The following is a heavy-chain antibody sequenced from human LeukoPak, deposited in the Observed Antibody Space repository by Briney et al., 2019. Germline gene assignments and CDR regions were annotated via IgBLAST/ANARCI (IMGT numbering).Heavy chain of an antibody. CDR2: ISSSSSYI. CDR1: GFTFSSYS. Sequence: PGGSLRLSCAASGFTFSSYSMNWVRQAPGKGLEWVSSISSSSSYIYYADSVKGRFTISRDNAKNSLYLQMNSLRAEDTAVYYCARDREGVVPAAIPSPDNWFDPWGQGTLVTVSS. CDR3: ARDREGVVPAAIPSPDNWFDP. D-gene: IGHD2-2*02. J-gene: IGHJ5*02. V-gene: IGHV3-21*01.